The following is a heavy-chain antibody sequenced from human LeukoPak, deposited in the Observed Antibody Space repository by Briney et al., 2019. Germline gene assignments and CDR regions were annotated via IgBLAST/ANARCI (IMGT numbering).Heavy chain of an antibody. CDR2: MNPNSGNT. J-gene: IGHJ4*02. D-gene: IGHD6-19*01. Sequence: ASVKVSCKASGYTFTSYDINWVRQATGQGLEWMGWMNPNSGNTGYAQKFQGRVTMTTDTSTSTAYMELRSLRSDDTAVYYCARDDPYSSGSSDYWGQGTLVTVSS. CDR1: GYTFTSYD. V-gene: IGHV1-8*01. CDR3: ARDDPYSSGSSDY.